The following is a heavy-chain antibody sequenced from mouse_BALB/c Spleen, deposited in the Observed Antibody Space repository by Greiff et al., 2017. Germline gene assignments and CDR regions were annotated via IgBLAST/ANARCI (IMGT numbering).Heavy chain of an antibody. V-gene: IGHV5-6-5*01. CDR2: ISSGGST. CDR1: GFTFSSYA. D-gene: IGHD2-3*01. J-gene: IGHJ2*01. Sequence: EVKLMESGGGLVKPGGSLKLSCAASGFTFSSYAMSWVRQTPEKRLEWVASISSGGSTYYPDSVKGRFTISRDNDRNSLYLQMSSLRSEDTAMYYCARDGYYDYFDYWGQGTTLTVSS. CDR3: ARDGYYDYFDY.